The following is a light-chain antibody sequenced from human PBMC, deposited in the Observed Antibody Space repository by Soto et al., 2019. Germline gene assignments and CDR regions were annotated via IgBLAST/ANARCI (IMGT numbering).Light chain of an antibody. CDR3: QQYKSYSSS. CDR1: QSISNW. Sequence: DIQMTQSPSTLSTSVGDRVTITCRASQSISNWLAWYQQKPGKAPKLLIYKASTLESGVPSRFSGSGSGTEFTLTISSLQPDDFATYYCQQYKSYSSSFGQGTKLDI. V-gene: IGKV1-5*03. J-gene: IGKJ2*03. CDR2: KAS.